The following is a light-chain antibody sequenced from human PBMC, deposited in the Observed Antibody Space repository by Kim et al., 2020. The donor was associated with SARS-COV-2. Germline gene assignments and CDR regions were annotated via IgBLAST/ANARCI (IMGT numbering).Light chain of an antibody. Sequence: DIQMTQSPSTLSASIGDRVKITCRASQSLSSSLAWYQQKPGKAPKLLISKASSLESGVSPRFSGSGSGTEFTLTITSLQPEDFATYYCQQYSAYSITFGQGTRLEIK. J-gene: IGKJ5*01. CDR2: KAS. CDR3: QQYSAYSIT. CDR1: QSLSSS. V-gene: IGKV1-5*03.